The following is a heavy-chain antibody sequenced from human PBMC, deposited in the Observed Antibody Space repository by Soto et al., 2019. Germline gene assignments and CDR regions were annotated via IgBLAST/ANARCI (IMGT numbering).Heavy chain of an antibody. CDR1: GGSISSGDYY. V-gene: IGHV4-30-4*01. CDR3: ARGYSYGYYFDY. Sequence: SETLSLTCTVSGGSISSGDYYWSWIRQPPGKGLEWIGYIYYSGSTYYNPSLKSRVTISVDTSKNQFSLKLSSVTAADAAVYYCARGYSYGYYFDYWGQGTLVTVSS. J-gene: IGHJ4*02. D-gene: IGHD5-18*01. CDR2: IYYSGST.